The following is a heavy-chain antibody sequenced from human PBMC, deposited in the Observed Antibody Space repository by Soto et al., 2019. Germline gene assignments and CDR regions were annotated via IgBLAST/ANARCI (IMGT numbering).Heavy chain of an antibody. CDR2: IYYSGST. CDR1: GGSISSYY. Sequence: SETLSLTCTVSGGSISSYYWRWIRQPPGKGLEWIGYIYYSGSTNYNPSLKSRVTISVDTSKNQFSLKLSSVTAADTAVYYCAIGGSGSYYNPYYFDYWGQGTLVTVPQ. J-gene: IGHJ4*02. V-gene: IGHV4-59*01. CDR3: AIGGSGSYYNPYYFDY. D-gene: IGHD3-10*01.